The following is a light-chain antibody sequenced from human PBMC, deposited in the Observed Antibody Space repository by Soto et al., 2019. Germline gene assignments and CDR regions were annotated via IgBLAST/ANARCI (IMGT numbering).Light chain of an antibody. J-gene: IGKJ2*03. Sequence: TQSPATLSLSPGERATLSCRASQSVSSYLAWYQQKPRKAPQLLIYRASFPESGVPPRFSGSGSGTEFTLTIPSLQPDDFATYFCQHYNSYPYSFGQGTKLEI. CDR1: QSVSSY. V-gene: IGKV1-5*03. CDR3: QHYNSYPYS. CDR2: RAS.